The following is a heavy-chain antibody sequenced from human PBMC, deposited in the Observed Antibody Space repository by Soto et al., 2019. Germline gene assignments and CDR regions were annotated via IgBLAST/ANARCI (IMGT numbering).Heavy chain of an antibody. CDR1: GGSFCSYS. D-gene: IGHD3-10*01. V-gene: IGHV3-23*01. Sequence: GFLEITCAASGGSFCSYSLSWVRQAPGKGLEWVSTISGSDGKTFYADSVKGRFSISRDTSQSTLYLQMNSLRADDTAMYYCARWSYLDDWGQGTRVTVSS. J-gene: IGHJ1*01. CDR3: ARWSYLDD. CDR2: ISGSDGKT.